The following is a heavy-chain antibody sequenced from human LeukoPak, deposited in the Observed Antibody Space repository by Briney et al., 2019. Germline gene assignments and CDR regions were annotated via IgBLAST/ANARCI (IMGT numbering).Heavy chain of an antibody. J-gene: IGHJ5*02. D-gene: IGHD2-15*01. CDR3: ARARYCSGGSCYA. CDR2: ISSSSSYI. V-gene: IGHV3-21*01. CDR1: GFTFSSYS. Sequence: GGSLRLSRAASGFTFSSYSMNWVRQAPGKGLEWVSSISSSSSYIYYADSVKGRFTISRDNAKNSLYLQMNSLRAEDTAVYYCARARYCSGGSCYALGQGTLVTVSS.